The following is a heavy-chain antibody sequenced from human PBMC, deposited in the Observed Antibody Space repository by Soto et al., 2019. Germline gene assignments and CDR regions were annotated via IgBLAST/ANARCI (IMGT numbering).Heavy chain of an antibody. J-gene: IGHJ4*02. CDR1: GFTFSSYA. V-gene: IGHV3-23*01. CDR2: ISGSGGST. CDR3: AKKIRESIKVPYDYIWGSSRWYFDY. Sequence: EVQLLESGGGLVQPGGSLRLSCAASGFTFSSYAMSWVRQAPGKGLEWVSAISGSGGSTYYADSVKGRFTISRDNSKNTLYLQMNSLRAEDTAVYYCAKKIRESIKVPYDYIWGSSRWYFDYWGQGTLVTVSS. D-gene: IGHD3-16*02.